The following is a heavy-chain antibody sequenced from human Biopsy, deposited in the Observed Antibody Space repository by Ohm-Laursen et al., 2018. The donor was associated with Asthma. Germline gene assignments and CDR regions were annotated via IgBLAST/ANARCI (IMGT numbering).Heavy chain of an antibody. Sequence: SLRLSCAASGFAVSRDHMFWVRQAPGKGLEWVSSISSSGSTKYPAESVQGRFTISRDNAQKSLFLQMGSLRAEDTAIYYCARVFESSEWGPFYHFGLDVWGQGTTVAVSS. CDR2: ISSSGSTK. V-gene: IGHV3-11*01. CDR3: ARVFESSEWGPFYHFGLDV. D-gene: IGHD6-25*01. CDR1: GFAVSRDH. J-gene: IGHJ6*02.